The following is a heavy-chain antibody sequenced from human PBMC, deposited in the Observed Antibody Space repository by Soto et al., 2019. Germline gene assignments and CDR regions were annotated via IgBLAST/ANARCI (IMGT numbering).Heavy chain of an antibody. Sequence: EVQLVESGGGLVQPGGSLRLSCAASGFTFSIHWMSWVRQAPGNGLEWVANIKQDGSEKNYVDSVKGRFTISRDNAKNSLYLQMNSLRAEDTAVYFCARDSDYGDDYSHGMDVWGQGTTVTVSS. CDR2: IKQDGSEK. D-gene: IGHD4-17*01. J-gene: IGHJ6*02. V-gene: IGHV3-7*01. CDR3: ARDSDYGDDYSHGMDV. CDR1: GFTFSIHW.